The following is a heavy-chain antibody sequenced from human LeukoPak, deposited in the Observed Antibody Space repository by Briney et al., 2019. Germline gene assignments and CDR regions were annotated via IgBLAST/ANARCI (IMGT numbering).Heavy chain of an antibody. CDR3: VRDPDALDF. Sequence: GWALRLSCAASGFTFSSYSMNWVRQAPGKGLEWVSYIRSSGSPTYYADSVKGRFTISRDNAKNSLYLQMNSLRDEDTAVYYCVRDPDALDFWGQGTPVTVSS. V-gene: IGHV3-48*02. J-gene: IGHJ4*02. CDR2: IRSSGSPT. CDR1: GFTFSSYS.